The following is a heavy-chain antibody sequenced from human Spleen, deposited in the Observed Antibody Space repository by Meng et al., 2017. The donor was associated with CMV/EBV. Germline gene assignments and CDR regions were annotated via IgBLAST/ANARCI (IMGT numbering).Heavy chain of an antibody. Sequence: ASVKVSCKTSGYTFIDYYIHWVRHAPGEGLEWMAWINPKTGGTHSAQKFQGRVTMTRDTSVSTVYMELTSLKFDDTAVFYCARGGRIVGATDYWGQGTQVTVSS. J-gene: IGHJ4*02. CDR2: INPKTGGT. D-gene: IGHD1-26*01. V-gene: IGHV1-2*02. CDR1: GYTFIDYY. CDR3: ARGGRIVGATDY.